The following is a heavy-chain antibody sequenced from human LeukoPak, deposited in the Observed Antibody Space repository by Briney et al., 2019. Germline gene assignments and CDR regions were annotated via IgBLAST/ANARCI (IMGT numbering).Heavy chain of an antibody. CDR2: IYHSGST. V-gene: IGHV4-30-2*01. D-gene: IGHD2-2*01. CDR3: ARLGYCSSTSCSNNWFDP. Sequence: SETLSLTCAVSGGSISSGGYSWSWIRQPPGKGLECIGYIYHSGSTYYNPSLKSRVTISVDRSKNQFSLKLSSVTAADTAVYYCARLGYCSSTSCSNNWFDPWGQGTLVTVSS. J-gene: IGHJ5*02. CDR1: GGSISSGGYS.